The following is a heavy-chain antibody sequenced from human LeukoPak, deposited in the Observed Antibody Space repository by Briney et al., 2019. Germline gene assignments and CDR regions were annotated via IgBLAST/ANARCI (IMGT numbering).Heavy chain of an antibody. CDR2: IYYSGST. D-gene: IGHD6-19*01. J-gene: IGHJ4*02. V-gene: IGHV4-59*08. CDR3: ARQGMYSSGWYYFDY. CDR1: GGXISSYY. Sequence: SETLSLTCTVSGGXISSYYWSWIRQPPGKGLEWIGYIYYSGSTNYNPSLKSRVTISVDTSKNQFSLKLSSVTAADTAVYYCARQGMYSSGWYYFDYWGQGTLVTVSS.